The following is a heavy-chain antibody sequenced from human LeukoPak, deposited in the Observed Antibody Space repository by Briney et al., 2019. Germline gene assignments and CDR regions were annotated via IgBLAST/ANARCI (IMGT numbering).Heavy chain of an antibody. CDR2: FQYSGST. J-gene: IGHJ4*02. D-gene: IGHD1-26*01. CDR3: ARHEWYDGSYYVVY. CDR1: GGSISSYS. Sequence: SETLSLTCTVSGGSISSYSWSWIRQPPRKGLEWIGNFQYSGSTNYNPSLKSRVTISLDTSKNQFSLKLSSVTAADTAVYYCARHEWYDGSYYVVYWGQGTLVTVSS. V-gene: IGHV4-59*08.